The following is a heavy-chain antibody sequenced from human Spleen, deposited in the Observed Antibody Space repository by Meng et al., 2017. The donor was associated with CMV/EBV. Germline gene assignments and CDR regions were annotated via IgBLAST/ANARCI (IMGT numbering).Heavy chain of an antibody. CDR2: IKGDGSEK. D-gene: IGHD3-3*01. CDR1: GITFSSSW. J-gene: IGHJ6*02. CDR3: ARVRVTYYEFWSGAFGMDV. Sequence: GESLKISCTASGITFSSSWMSWVRQAPGKGLEWVAKIKGDGSEKYYLDSVKGRSTISRDNAKNSVYLQMNSLRAEDTAVYYCARVRVTYYEFWSGAFGMDVWGQGTTVTVSS. V-gene: IGHV3-7*01.